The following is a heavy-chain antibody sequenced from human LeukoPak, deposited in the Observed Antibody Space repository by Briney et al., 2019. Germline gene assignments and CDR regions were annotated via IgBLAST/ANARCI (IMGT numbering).Heavy chain of an antibody. CDR1: GITFSSYT. Sequence: GGSLRLSCAPSGITFSSYTMSWVRQAPGKGLEWVSGISGSGGTTYYADSVMGRFTISRDNSKNTLYLQMNSLRAEDTAMYFCVRDVGAVRGEVYFDYWGQGTLVTVSS. J-gene: IGHJ4*02. D-gene: IGHD3-10*01. V-gene: IGHV3-23*01. CDR2: ISGSGGTT. CDR3: VRDVGAVRGEVYFDY.